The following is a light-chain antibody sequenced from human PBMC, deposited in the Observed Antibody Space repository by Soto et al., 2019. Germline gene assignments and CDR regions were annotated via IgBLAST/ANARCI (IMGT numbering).Light chain of an antibody. CDR3: QHLWT. CDR1: QTISNW. J-gene: IGKJ1*01. V-gene: IGKV1-5*03. CDR2: KAS. Sequence: DIEMTQAPSTLSASVGDRVTITCRASQTISNWLAWYQQKPGKAPKLLIYKASILGSGVPSRFSGSESGTEFTLTINSLQPDDFATYYCQHLWTFGQGTKVDI.